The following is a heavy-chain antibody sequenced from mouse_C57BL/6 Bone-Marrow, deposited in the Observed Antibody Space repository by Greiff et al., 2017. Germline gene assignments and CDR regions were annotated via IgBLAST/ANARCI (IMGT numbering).Heavy chain of an antibody. V-gene: IGHV1-36*01. CDR1: GFTFTDYY. Sequence: VQLQQSGPVLVKPGPSVKISCKASGFTFTDYYMHWVKQSHGKSLEWIGLVYPYNGGTSYNQKFKGKATLTVDTSSSTAYMELNSLTSEDSAVYYCAICALISAVAFDYWGQGTTITVSS. CDR3: AICALISAVAFDY. J-gene: IGHJ2*01. D-gene: IGHD1-1*01. CDR2: VYPYNGGT.